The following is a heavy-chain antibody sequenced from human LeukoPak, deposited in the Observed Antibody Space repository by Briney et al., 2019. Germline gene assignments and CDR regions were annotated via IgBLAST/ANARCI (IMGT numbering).Heavy chain of an antibody. CDR1: GGSFSGYY. J-gene: IGHJ6*03. V-gene: IGHV4-34*01. CDR2: IIHSGST. Sequence: SETLSLTCAVYGGSFSGYYWSWIRQPPGKGLEWIGEIIHSGSTNYNPSLKSRVTISVDTSKNQFSLKLSSVTAADTAVYYCARGPLVLMVYATYYYYYYYMDVWGKGTTVTVSS. D-gene: IGHD2-8*01. CDR3: ARGPLVLMVYATYYYYYYYMDV.